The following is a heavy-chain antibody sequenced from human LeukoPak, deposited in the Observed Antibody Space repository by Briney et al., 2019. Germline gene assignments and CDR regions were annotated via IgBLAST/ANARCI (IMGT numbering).Heavy chain of an antibody. CDR2: IYSGGST. V-gene: IGHV3-53*01. J-gene: IGHJ3*02. Sequence: GGSLRLSCAAPGFTVSSDYMSWVRQAPGKGLEWVSVIYSGGSTYYADSVKGRFTISRDNSKNTLYLQMNSLRAEDTAVYYCARERYSGYDEVAFDIWGQGTMVTVSS. CDR1: GFTVSSDY. CDR3: ARERYSGYDEVAFDI. D-gene: IGHD5-12*01.